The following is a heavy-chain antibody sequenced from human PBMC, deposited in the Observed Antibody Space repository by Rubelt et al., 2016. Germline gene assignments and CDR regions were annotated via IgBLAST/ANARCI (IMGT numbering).Heavy chain of an antibody. J-gene: IGHJ4*02. Sequence: QAQLVESGGGVVQPGRSLRLSCAASGFTFRTYAMHWVRPAPGKGLEWVAVISHDGHYYQHADSVKGRFTLSRDTSKNTLYLQVNSLGAEDTALYYCARDLGTTNDYFDYWGQGTLVTVSS. V-gene: IGHV3-30*04. CDR3: ARDLGTTNDYFDY. D-gene: IGHD1/OR15-1a*01. CDR1: GFTFRTYA. CDR2: ISHDGHYY.